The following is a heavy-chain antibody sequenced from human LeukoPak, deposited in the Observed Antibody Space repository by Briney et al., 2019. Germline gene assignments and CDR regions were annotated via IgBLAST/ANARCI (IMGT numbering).Heavy chain of an antibody. D-gene: IGHD6-19*01. CDR3: ARDSVAGDFDY. CDR1: GGSISSSNW. V-gene: IGHV4-4*02. J-gene: IGHJ4*02. Sequence: SETLSLTCAVSGGSISSSNWWSWVRQPPGKGLEWIGEIYHSGSINYNPSLKSRVTISLDKSKNQFFLKLSSVTAADTAVYYCARDSVAGDFDYWGQGTLVTVSS. CDR2: IYHSGSI.